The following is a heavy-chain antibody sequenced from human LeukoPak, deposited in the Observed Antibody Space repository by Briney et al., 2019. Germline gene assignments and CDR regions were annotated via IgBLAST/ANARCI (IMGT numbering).Heavy chain of an antibody. Sequence: GGSLRLSCAASGFTFSSYSMNWVRQAPGKGLEWVSSISSSSSYIYYADSVKGRFTISRDNAKNSLYLQMNSLRAEDTAVYYCARDPLPTMVQVSWFDPWGQGTLVTVSS. J-gene: IGHJ5*02. V-gene: IGHV3-21*01. CDR2: ISSSSSYI. CDR1: GFTFSSYS. CDR3: ARDPLPTMVQVSWFDP. D-gene: IGHD3-10*01.